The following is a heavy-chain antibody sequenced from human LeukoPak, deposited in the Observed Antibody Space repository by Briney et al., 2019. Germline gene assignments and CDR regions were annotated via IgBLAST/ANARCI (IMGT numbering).Heavy chain of an antibody. CDR1: GFTFSDYS. V-gene: IGHV3-30*03. D-gene: IGHD6-19*01. Sequence: PGGSLRLSCEASGFTFSDYSMNWVRQAPGKGLEWVAVISYDGSNKYYADSVKGRFTISRDNSKNTLYLQMNSLRVEDTAVYYCARGRQYSTGWYYFDYWGQGTLVTVSS. CDR3: ARGRQYSTGWYYFDY. CDR2: ISYDGSNK. J-gene: IGHJ4*02.